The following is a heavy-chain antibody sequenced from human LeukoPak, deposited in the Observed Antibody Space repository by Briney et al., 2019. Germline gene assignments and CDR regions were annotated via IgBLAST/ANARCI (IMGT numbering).Heavy chain of an antibody. D-gene: IGHD6-13*01. CDR1: GYSFTSYW. V-gene: IGHV5-51*01. CDR3: ARHLSPNGPQYSSSWYGGMDV. CDR2: IYPGDSDT. Sequence: GESLKISCKGSGYSFTSYWIGWVRQMPGKGLEWMGIIYPGDSDTRYSPSFQGQVTISADKSISTAYLQWSSLKASDTAMYYCARHLSPNGPQYSSSWYGGMDVWGQGTTVTVSS. J-gene: IGHJ6*02.